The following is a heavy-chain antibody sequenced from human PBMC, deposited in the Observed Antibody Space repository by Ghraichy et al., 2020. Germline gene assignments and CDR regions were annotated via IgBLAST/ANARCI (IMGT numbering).Heavy chain of an antibody. J-gene: IGHJ4*02. V-gene: IGHV1-8*01. CDR1: GYTFTSFD. CDR2: VSPISGKT. Sequence: ASVKVSCKASGYTFTSFDLNWVRQAAGQGLEWIAWVSPISGKTGYGQKFQGRVSMTRDTSTNTAYMELSSLTPDDTGVYYCARELGDIAVVPAYWGQGTLVTVSS. CDR3: ARELGDIAVVPAY. D-gene: IGHD2-2*01.